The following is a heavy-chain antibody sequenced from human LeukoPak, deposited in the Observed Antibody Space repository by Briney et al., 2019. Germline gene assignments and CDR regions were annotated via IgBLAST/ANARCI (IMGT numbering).Heavy chain of an antibody. V-gene: IGHV4-31*03. CDR2: IYYSGST. D-gene: IGHD3-10*01. J-gene: IGHJ5*02. CDR3: ARVEATYYYGSGSSDWFDP. Sequence: SQTLSLTCTVSGGSISSGGYYWSWIRQHPGKGLEWIGYIYYSGSTYYNPSLKSRVTISVDTSKNQFSLKLSSVTAVDTAVYYCARVEATYYYGSGSSDWFDPWGQGTLVTVSS. CDR1: GGSISSGGYY.